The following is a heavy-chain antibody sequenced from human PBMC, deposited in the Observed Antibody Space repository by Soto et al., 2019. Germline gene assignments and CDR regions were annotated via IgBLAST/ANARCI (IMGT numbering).Heavy chain of an antibody. CDR2: IYPGDSEC. Sequence: GESLKISCRGSGYTFSNHWIAWVRQTPGKGLEWMGIIYPGDSECRYSPSFHGQVTISVDKSSTTAYLQWSSLKASDTAMYYCARASTGWQNWFDSWGQGTLVTVSS. V-gene: IGHV5-51*01. CDR1: GYTFSNHW. J-gene: IGHJ5*01. CDR3: ARASTGWQNWFDS. D-gene: IGHD7-27*01.